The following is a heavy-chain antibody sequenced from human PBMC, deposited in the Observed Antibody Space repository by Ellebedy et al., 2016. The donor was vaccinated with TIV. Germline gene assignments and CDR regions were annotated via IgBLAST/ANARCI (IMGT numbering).Heavy chain of an antibody. CDR1: GFTFSNAW. CDR2: IKSKTDGGTA. Sequence: GESLKISXAASGFTFSNAWMSWVRQAPGKGLEWVGRIKSKTDGGTADYAAPVKGRFTISRDDSKNTLYLQMNSLKTEDTAVYYCTTGPAAGMDVWGQGTTVTVSS. D-gene: IGHD2-15*01. CDR3: TTGPAAGMDV. V-gene: IGHV3-15*01. J-gene: IGHJ6*02.